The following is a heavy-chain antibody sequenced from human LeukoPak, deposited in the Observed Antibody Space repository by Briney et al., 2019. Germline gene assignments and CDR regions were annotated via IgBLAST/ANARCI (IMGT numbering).Heavy chain of an antibody. J-gene: IGHJ6*03. CDR3: ARGAYGSGSYSALYYYYMDV. V-gene: IGHV4-34*01. D-gene: IGHD3-10*01. CDR2: INHSGST. Sequence: PSETLSLTCAVYGGSFSGYYWGWIRQPPGKGLEWIGEINHSGSTNYNPSLKRRVTISVDTSKNQFSLKLSSVTAADTAVYYCARGAYGSGSYSALYYYYMDVWGKGTTVTVSS. CDR1: GGSFSGYY.